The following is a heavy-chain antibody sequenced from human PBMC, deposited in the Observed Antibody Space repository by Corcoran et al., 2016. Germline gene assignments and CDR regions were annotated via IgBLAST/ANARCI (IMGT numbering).Heavy chain of an antibody. CDR3: ANLLEGY. CDR2: IKQDGSER. D-gene: IGHD1-1*01. Sequence: EVQLVESGGGLVQPGGSLRLSCAASGFTFSSYWMNWVRQAPGKGLEWVANIKQDGSERHYVPSVKGRFTVSRDNAKNSLYLQMNSLRAEDTAGYYCANLLEGYCGQGTLVTVSS. V-gene: IGHV3-7*01. CDR1: GFTFSSYW. J-gene: IGHJ4*02.